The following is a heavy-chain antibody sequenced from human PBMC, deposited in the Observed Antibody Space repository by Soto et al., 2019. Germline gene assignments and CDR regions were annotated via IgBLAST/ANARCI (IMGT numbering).Heavy chain of an antibody. D-gene: IGHD2-2*01. Sequence: QVQLVESGGGVVQPGRSLRLSCAASGFTFGNYGMHWVRQAADKGLEWLAFISYDGSKKYYAESVKGRFAVSRDNSKRTLHLEMSSLRPEDTAMYYCAKGLPQGDIVVTPAAIPFDYWGQGSLVIVYS. CDR2: ISYDGSKK. V-gene: IGHV3-30*18. CDR1: GFTFGNYG. CDR3: AKGLPQGDIVVTPAAIPFDY. J-gene: IGHJ4*02.